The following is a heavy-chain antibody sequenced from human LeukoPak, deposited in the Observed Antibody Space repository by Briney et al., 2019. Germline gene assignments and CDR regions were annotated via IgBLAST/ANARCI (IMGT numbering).Heavy chain of an antibody. CDR2: FDPEDGET. D-gene: IGHD1-26*01. J-gene: IGHJ5*02. Sequence: ASVTVSCKVSGYALTELSMHWVRQAPGKGLEWMGGFDPEDGETIYAQKFQGRVTMTEDTSTDTAYMELSSLRSEDTAVYYCATVRFRELLHWFDPWGQGTLVTVSS. CDR3: ATVRFRELLHWFDP. V-gene: IGHV1-24*01. CDR1: GYALTELS.